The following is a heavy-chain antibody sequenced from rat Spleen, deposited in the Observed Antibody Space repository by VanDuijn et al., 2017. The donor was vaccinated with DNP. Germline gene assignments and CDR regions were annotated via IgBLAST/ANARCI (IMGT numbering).Heavy chain of an antibody. CDR2: INKDSSTI. V-gene: IGHV4-2*01. CDR3: ASDILRVLH. J-gene: IGHJ2*01. D-gene: IGHD1-9*01. Sequence: EVKLVESGGGLVQPGRSLKLSCAPSGFNFNDYWMGWVRQAPGKGLEWIGEINKDSSTINYSPSLKDKFTISRDNAQNTLYLQMSKLGSEDTAIYYCASDILRVLHWGQGVMVTVSS. CDR1: GFNFNDYW.